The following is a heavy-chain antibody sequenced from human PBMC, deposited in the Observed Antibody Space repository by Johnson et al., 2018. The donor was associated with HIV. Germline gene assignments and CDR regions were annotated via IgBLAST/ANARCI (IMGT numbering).Heavy chain of an antibody. CDR2: ISGSGGST. D-gene: IGHD3-3*01. J-gene: IGHJ3*02. CDR1: GFTFSSYA. Sequence: VQLVESGGGLVQPGGSLRLSCAASGFTFSSYAMSWVRQAPGKGLEWVSAISGSGGSTYYADSVKGRFTISRDTSKKTLYLQMNSLRAEDTAVYYCAKDLDLFQRAFDIWGQGTMVTVSS. CDR3: AKDLDLFQRAFDI. V-gene: IGHV3-23*04.